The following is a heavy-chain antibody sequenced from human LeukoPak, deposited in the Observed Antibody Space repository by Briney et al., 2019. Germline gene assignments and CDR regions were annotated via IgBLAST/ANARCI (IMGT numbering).Heavy chain of an antibody. V-gene: IGHV4-39*07. Sequence: SETLSLTFTVSGGSISSSSYYWGWIRQPPGKGLEWIGSIYYSGSTYYNPSLKSRVTISVDTSKNQFSLKLSSVTAADTAVYYCAREAITMVRWNGMDVWGQGTTVTVSS. J-gene: IGHJ6*02. CDR1: GGSISSSSYY. CDR2: IYYSGST. CDR3: AREAITMVRWNGMDV. D-gene: IGHD3-10*01.